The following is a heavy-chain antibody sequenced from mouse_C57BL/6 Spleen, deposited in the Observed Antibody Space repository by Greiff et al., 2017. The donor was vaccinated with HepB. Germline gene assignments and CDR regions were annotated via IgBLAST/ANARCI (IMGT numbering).Heavy chain of an antibody. D-gene: IGHD2-4*01. CDR2: INPYNGGT. CDR1: GYTFTDYY. Sequence: EVQLQQSGPVLVKPGASVKMSCKASGYTFTDYYMNWVKQSHGKSLEWIGVINPYNGGTSYNQTFKGKATLTVDKSSSTAYMELNSLTSEDSAVYYCAREGLRRGDWYFDVWGTGTTVTVSS. CDR3: AREGLRRGDWYFDV. V-gene: IGHV1-19*01. J-gene: IGHJ1*03.